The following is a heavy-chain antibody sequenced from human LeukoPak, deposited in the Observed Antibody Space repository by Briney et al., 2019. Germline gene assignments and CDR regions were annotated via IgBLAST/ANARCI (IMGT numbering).Heavy chain of an antibody. J-gene: IGHJ4*02. CDR2: IGSVGHST. V-gene: IGHV3-23*01. D-gene: IGHD3-3*01. CDR1: GFRFSDAA. Sequence: GGSLRLSCAASGFRFSDAAMTWVRQAPGKGLEWVSLIGSVGHSTYYGDSVKGRFTISRDNSKNTLSLQMNSLRVEDTAVYYCARGIEEWLYLYYWGQGALVTVAS. CDR3: ARGIEEWLYLYY.